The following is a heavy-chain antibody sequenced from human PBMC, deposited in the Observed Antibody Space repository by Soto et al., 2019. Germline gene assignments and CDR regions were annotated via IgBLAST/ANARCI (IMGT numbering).Heavy chain of an antibody. D-gene: IGHD4-17*01. CDR2: INHSGST. Sequence: SETLSLTCAVYGGSFSGYYWSWIRQPPGKGLEWIGEINHSGSTNYNPSLKSRVTISVDTSKNQFSLKLSSVTAADTAVYYCARGRETTVTTWKLHFDYWGQGTLVTSPQ. V-gene: IGHV4-34*01. CDR3: ARGRETTVTTWKLHFDY. CDR1: GGSFSGYY. J-gene: IGHJ4*02.